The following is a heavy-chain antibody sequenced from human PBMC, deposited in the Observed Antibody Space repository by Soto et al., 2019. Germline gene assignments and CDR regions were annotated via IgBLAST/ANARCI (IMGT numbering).Heavy chain of an antibody. J-gene: IGHJ5*02. V-gene: IGHV3-23*01. CDR1: GFTFSSYA. CDR3: AKYCSGGSCYWKPDNWFAP. Sequence: PGGSLRLSCAASGFTFSSYAMSWVRQAPGKGLEWVSAISGSGGSTYYADSVKGRFTISRDNSKNTLYLQMNSLRAEDTAVYYCAKYCSGGSCYWKPDNWFAPWGQGTLVTVSS. D-gene: IGHD2-15*01. CDR2: ISGSGGST.